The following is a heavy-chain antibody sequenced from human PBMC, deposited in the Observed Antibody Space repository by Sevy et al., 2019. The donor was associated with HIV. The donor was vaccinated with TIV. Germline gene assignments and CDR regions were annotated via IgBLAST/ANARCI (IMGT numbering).Heavy chain of an antibody. Sequence: GGSLRISCTASGFIFSGYAMHWVRQAPGKGLEWVAFIRYDGSEKYSADSVKGRFTISRDNQQNALYLQMKNLRPDDTAVYYCAKGGGPESVFLEWSPSEAESRYFDLWGRGTLVTVSS. J-gene: IGHJ2*01. CDR1: GFIFSGYA. CDR2: IRYDGSEK. CDR3: AKGGGPESVFLEWSPSEAESRYFDL. V-gene: IGHV3-30*02. D-gene: IGHD3-3*01.